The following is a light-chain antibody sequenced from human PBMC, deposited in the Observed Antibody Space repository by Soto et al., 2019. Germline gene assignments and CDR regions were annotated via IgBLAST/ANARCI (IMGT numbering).Light chain of an antibody. Sequence: DIPMTQSPSSLSASVGDRVTITCRASQGIGNYLNWYQQKPGRAPKLLIYDASNLETGVPSRFSGSGSGTDFTFTISSLQPEDIATYYCQQYDDLPRTFGPGTKVDIK. CDR3: QQYDDLPRT. CDR2: DAS. J-gene: IGKJ3*01. V-gene: IGKV1-33*01. CDR1: QGIGNY.